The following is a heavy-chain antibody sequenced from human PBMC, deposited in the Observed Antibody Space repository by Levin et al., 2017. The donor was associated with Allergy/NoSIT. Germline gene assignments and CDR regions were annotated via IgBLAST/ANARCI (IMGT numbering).Heavy chain of an antibody. CDR2: IYPGDSDT. Sequence: AGESLKISCKGSGYSFTSYWIGWVRQMPGKGLEWMGIIYPGDSDTRYSPSFQGQVTISADKSISTAYLQWSSLKASDTAMYYCARGGYCSGGSCYTDQYNWFDPWGQGTLVTVSS. V-gene: IGHV5-51*01. CDR1: GYSFTSYW. CDR3: ARGGYCSGGSCYTDQYNWFDP. J-gene: IGHJ5*02. D-gene: IGHD2-15*01.